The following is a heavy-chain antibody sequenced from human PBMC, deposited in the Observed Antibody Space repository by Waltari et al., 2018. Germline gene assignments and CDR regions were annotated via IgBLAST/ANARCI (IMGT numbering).Heavy chain of an antibody. V-gene: IGHV3-33*08. CDR1: GFTFSSYG. Sequence: QVQLVESGGGVVQPGRSLRLSCAASGFTFSSYGMHWVRQAPGKGLEWVAVIWYDGSNKYYADSVNGRFTISRDNSKNTLYLQMNSLRAEDTAVYYCAKLGITMVRGVIRYYYYYMDVWGKGTTVTVSS. CDR3: AKLGITMVRGVIRYYYYYMDV. D-gene: IGHD3-10*01. J-gene: IGHJ6*03. CDR2: IWYDGSNK.